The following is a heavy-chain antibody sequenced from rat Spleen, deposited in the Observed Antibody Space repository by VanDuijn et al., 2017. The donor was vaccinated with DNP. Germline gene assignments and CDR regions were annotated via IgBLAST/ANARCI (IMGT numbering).Heavy chain of an antibody. V-gene: IGHV4-2*01. CDR3: ARGPNYGGYLDYFDY. CDR1: GFNFNDYW. Sequence: EVQLVESGGGLVQPGRSLKLSCAASGFNFNDYWMGWVRQAPGKGLERIGEINKESSTINYSPSSKDKFTISRDNAQNTLYLQMSKLGSEDTAIYYCARGPNYGGYLDYFDYWGQGVMVTVSS. D-gene: IGHD1-11*01. CDR2: INKESSTI. J-gene: IGHJ2*01.